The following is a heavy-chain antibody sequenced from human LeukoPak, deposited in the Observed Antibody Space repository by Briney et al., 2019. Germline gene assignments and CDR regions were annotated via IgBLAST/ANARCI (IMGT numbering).Heavy chain of an antibody. CDR3: ARGRIASGAYYYYMDV. V-gene: IGHV4-34*01. Sequence: PSETLSLTCAVFGGSFSGYYWSWIRQPPGKGLEWIGEINHSGSTIYNPSFKSRVTISVDTSKNQVSLKLSSVTAADTAVYYCARGRIASGAYYYYMDVRGKGTTVTVSS. D-gene: IGHD2-21*01. CDR1: GGSFSGYY. CDR2: INHSGST. J-gene: IGHJ6*03.